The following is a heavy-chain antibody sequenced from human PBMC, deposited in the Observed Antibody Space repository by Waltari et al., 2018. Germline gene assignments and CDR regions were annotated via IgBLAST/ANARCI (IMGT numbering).Heavy chain of an antibody. CDR3: ARSSGGGYYYGMDV. Sequence: QVQLVQSGAEVKKPGSSVKVSCKASGGTFSSYAISWVRQAPGQGLEWRGGIIPNLGRANYAQKFQCRVTITADKSTSTAYMELSSLRSEDTAVYYCARSSGGGYYYGMDVWGQGTTVTVSS. J-gene: IGHJ6*02. D-gene: IGHD6-25*01. CDR2: IIPNLGRA. CDR1: GGTFSSYA. V-gene: IGHV1-69*10.